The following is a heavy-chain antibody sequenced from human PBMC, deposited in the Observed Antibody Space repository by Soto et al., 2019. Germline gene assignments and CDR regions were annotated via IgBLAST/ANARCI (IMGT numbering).Heavy chain of an antibody. CDR1: GFTFSNYG. CDR2: IWYDGSNK. D-gene: IGHD4-17*01. J-gene: IGHJ4*02. V-gene: IGHV3-33*01. CDR3: AREDYGDSHDY. Sequence: QVHLVESGGGVVQPGRSLRLSCAASGFTFSNYGMHWVRQAPGKGLEWVAVIWYDGSNKYYADSVKGRFTISRDNSKNTLYLQMNSLRAEDTAVYYCAREDYGDSHDYWGQGTLVTVSS.